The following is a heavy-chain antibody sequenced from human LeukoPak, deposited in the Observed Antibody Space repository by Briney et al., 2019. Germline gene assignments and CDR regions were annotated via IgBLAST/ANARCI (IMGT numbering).Heavy chain of an antibody. D-gene: IGHD5-24*01. Sequence: PGGSLRLSCAASGFTFSSYEMNWVRQAPGKGLEWVSYISSSGSTIYYADSVKGRFTISRDNAKNSLYLQMNSLRAEDTAVYYCARGRTARDGYNPSMGQLAYWGQGTLVTVSS. J-gene: IGHJ4*02. CDR3: ARGRTARDGYNPSMGQLAY. V-gene: IGHV3-48*03. CDR1: GFTFSSYE. CDR2: ISSSGSTI.